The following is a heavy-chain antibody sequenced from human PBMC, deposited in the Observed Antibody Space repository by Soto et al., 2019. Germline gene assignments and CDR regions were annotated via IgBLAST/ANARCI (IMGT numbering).Heavy chain of an antibody. CDR2: IHPNGGGT. CDR1: GYSFTNYY. CDR3: ARESSGSYPDAFDI. V-gene: IGHV1-46*01. Sequence: GASVKVSCKASGYSFTNYYMHWVRQAPGQGLEYMGVIHPNGGGTSYAQKFQGRVTMTSDTSTSIVYMELSSLRSDDTAVYYCARESSGSYPDAFDIWGQGTIVTVSS. J-gene: IGHJ3*02. D-gene: IGHD1-26*01.